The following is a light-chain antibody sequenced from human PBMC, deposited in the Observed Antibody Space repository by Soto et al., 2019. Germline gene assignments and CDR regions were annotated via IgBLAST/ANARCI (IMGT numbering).Light chain of an antibody. Sequence: SYELIQPPSVSVSPGQTASITCSGDKVGDKYVCWYQQRPGQSPVVVIHQDSKRPSGIPERFSGSNSGNTATLTISGTQAMDEADYYCQAWDSSTVVFGGGTKVTVL. CDR3: QAWDSSTVV. CDR1: KVGDKY. J-gene: IGLJ2*01. V-gene: IGLV3-1*01. CDR2: QDS.